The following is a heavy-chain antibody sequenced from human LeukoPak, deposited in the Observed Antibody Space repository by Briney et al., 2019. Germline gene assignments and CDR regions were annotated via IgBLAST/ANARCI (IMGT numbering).Heavy chain of an antibody. J-gene: IGHJ6*03. D-gene: IGHD6-19*01. CDR3: VRDKAGSTPNYYYSMDV. V-gene: IGHV3-21*01. Sequence: GGSLRLSCAASGFTFSDYSVSWVRQAPGRGLEWVSSITGSGTYTYYADSVRGRFTLARDNARNSLYLQMNSLRAEDTAVYYCVRDKAGSTPNYYYSMDVWGTGTTVTVSS. CDR1: GFTFSDYS. CDR2: ITGSGTYT.